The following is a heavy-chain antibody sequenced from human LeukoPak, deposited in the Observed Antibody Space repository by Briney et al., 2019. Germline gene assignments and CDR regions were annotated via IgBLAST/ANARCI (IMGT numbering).Heavy chain of an antibody. Sequence: GGSLRLSCAASGFTFSSYGMHWVRQAPGKGLEWVAFIRYDGSNKYYADSMKGRFTISRDNSKNTLYLQMNSLRAEDTAVYYCAKVIPRQILVVGPGGDYWGQGTLVTVSS. CDR3: AKVIPRQILVVGPGGDY. V-gene: IGHV3-30*02. J-gene: IGHJ4*02. CDR1: GFTFSSYG. D-gene: IGHD2-8*02. CDR2: IRYDGSNK.